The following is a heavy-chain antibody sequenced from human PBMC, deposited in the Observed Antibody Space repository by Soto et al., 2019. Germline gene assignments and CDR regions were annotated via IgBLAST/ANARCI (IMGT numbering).Heavy chain of an antibody. V-gene: IGHV1-2*02. CDR1: GYTFTDYY. Sequence: ASVKVSCKASGYTFTDYYMHWVRQAPGQGLEWMGWINPKTGGTNYVQKYQGRVTMTRDTSITTAYMELSRLRSDDTAVYYCARDVVGSDYFDSWGQGTLVTVSS. CDR3: ARDVVGSDYFDS. CDR2: INPKTGGT. J-gene: IGHJ4*02. D-gene: IGHD1-26*01.